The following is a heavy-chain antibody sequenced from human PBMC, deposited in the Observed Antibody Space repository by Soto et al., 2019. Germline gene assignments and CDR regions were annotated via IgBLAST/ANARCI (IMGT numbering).Heavy chain of an antibody. Sequence: QVQLQESGPGLVKPSETLSLTCTVSGGSIDTYYWSWIRQPPGKGLEWIGYVYHSGSTSYNPSLKSRVTISVDTSKNQFSLRLSSVTAADTAVYYCARDDIVIVPAARRYYYYGMDVWGQGTTVTVSS. V-gene: IGHV4-59*01. J-gene: IGHJ6*02. D-gene: IGHD2-2*01. CDR2: VYHSGST. CDR3: ARDDIVIVPAARRYYYYGMDV. CDR1: GGSIDTYY.